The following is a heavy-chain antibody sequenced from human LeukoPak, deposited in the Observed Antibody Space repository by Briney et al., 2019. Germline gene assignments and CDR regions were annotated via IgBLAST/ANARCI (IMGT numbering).Heavy chain of an antibody. Sequence: SETLSLTCTVSGGSISSYYWSWIRQPPGKGLEWIGYIYYSGSTNYNPSLKSRVTISVDTSKNQFPLKLSSVTAADTAVYYCASLIGRSRDGYNPAGYYYYGMDVWGQGTTVTVSS. CDR3: ASLIGRSRDGYNPAGYYYYGMDV. J-gene: IGHJ6*02. CDR1: GGSISSYY. V-gene: IGHV4-59*01. D-gene: IGHD5-24*01. CDR2: IYYSGST.